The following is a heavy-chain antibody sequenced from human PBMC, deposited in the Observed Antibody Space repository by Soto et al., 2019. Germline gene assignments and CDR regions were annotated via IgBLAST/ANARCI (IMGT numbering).Heavy chain of an antibody. CDR2: AYYSGSV. D-gene: IGHD4-17*01. Sequence: QLQLQESGPGLGKPSETLSLTCTVSGGSISSSIYYWGWIRQPPGKGLEWIGSAYYSGSVYYTPSLKSRVTISVDPSKNQFSLELRSVTAADTAVYYCARLPRTYNDYVAWGQGTLVTVPS. CDR3: ARLPRTYNDYVA. V-gene: IGHV4-39*01. J-gene: IGHJ5*02. CDR1: GGSISSSIYY.